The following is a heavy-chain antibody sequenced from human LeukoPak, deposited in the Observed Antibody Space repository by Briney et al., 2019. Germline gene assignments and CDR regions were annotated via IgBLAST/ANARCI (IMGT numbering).Heavy chain of an antibody. CDR2: FDPEDGET. CDR3: ATTGYCSSTSCSNWFDP. J-gene: IGHJ5*02. CDR1: GYTLTELS. D-gene: IGHD2-2*01. Sequence: ASVKVSCKVSGYTLTELSMHWVRQAPGKGLEWMGGFDPEDGETIYAQKFQGRVTMTEDTSTDTAYMELSNLRSEDTAVYYCATTGYCSSTSCSNWFDPWGQGTLVTVSS. V-gene: IGHV1-24*01.